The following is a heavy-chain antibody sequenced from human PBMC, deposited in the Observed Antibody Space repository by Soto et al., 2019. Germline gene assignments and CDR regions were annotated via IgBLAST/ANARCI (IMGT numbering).Heavy chain of an antibody. J-gene: IGHJ4*02. Sequence: SETLSLTCTVSGGSISSSSYYWGWIRQPPGKGLEWIGSIYYSGSTYYNPSLKSRVTISVDTSKNQFSLKLSSVTAADTAVYYCATIPQQLVDYWGQGTLVTVSS. CDR1: GGSISSSSYY. D-gene: IGHD6-13*01. V-gene: IGHV4-39*01. CDR2: IYYSGST. CDR3: ATIPQQLVDY.